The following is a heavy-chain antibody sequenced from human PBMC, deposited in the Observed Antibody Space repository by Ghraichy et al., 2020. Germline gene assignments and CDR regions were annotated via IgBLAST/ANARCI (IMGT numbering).Heavy chain of an antibody. V-gene: IGHV3-7*03. D-gene: IGHD3-10*01. CDR3: ARDPKRGALDY. CDR1: GFSFSSPW. J-gene: IGHJ4*02. Sequence: GGSLRLSCTASGFSFSSPWMSWVRQAPEKGLEWVANINNDGKDKYYVDSLKGRFTISRDNGKNSLFLQISSLRVDDTAVYYCARDPKRGALDYWGQGTLVDVSA. CDR2: INNDGKDK.